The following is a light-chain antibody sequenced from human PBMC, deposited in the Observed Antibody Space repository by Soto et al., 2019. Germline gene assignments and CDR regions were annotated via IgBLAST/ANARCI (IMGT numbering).Light chain of an antibody. Sequence: DIQMTQSPSTLSASVGDRVTITCRASQSISGRLAWYQQKPGKAPNLLIYKASTLESGVPSRFSGSGSGTEFTLTISSLQPDDLATYYCQQSNSYPLTIGGGTKVDIK. V-gene: IGKV1-5*03. J-gene: IGKJ4*01. CDR2: KAS. CDR3: QQSNSYPLT. CDR1: QSISGR.